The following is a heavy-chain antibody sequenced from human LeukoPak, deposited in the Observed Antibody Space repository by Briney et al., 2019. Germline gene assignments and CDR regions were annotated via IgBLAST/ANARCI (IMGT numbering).Heavy chain of an antibody. V-gene: IGHV4-39*01. Sequence: SETLSLTCTVSGGSISSSSYYWGWIRQPPGKGLEWIGSIYYSGSTYYNPSLKSRVTISVDTSKNQFSLKLSSVTAADTAVYYCGRQQIGGYSYGLYYYYGMDVWGQGTTVTVSS. CDR1: GGSISSSSYY. CDR3: GRQQIGGYSYGLYYYYGMDV. CDR2: IYYSGST. J-gene: IGHJ6*02. D-gene: IGHD5-18*01.